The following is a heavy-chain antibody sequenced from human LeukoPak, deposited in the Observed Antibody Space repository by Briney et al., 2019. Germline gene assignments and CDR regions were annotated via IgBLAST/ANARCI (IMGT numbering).Heavy chain of an antibody. CDR1: GGSISNYY. D-gene: IGHD1-26*01. CDR2: IHSSGST. Sequence: SGTLSLTCTVSGGSISNYYWSWIRQSAGKGLEWIGRIHSSGSTNFNPSLRSRATMSADTSKHQFSLWLTSVTAADTALYYCARGIATITQDSFDVWGLGTMVTVSS. J-gene: IGHJ3*01. V-gene: IGHV4-4*07. CDR3: ARGIATITQDSFDV.